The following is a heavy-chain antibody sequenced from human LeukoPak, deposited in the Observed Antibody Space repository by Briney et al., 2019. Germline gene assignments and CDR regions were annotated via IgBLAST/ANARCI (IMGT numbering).Heavy chain of an antibody. J-gene: IGHJ4*02. D-gene: IGHD6-19*01. CDR1: GFTFSSYG. CDR2: ISYDGSNK. V-gene: IGHV3-30*18. CDR3: AKGAGWGYSSGWYNY. Sequence: GRSLRLSCAASGFTFSSYGMHWVRQAPGKGLEWVAVISYDGSNKYYADSVKGRFTISRDNSKNPLYLQMNSLRAEDTAVYYCAKGAGWGYSSGWYNYWGQGTLVTVSS.